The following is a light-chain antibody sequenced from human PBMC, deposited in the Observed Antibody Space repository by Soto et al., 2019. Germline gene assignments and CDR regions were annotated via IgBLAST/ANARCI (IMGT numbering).Light chain of an antibody. CDR3: SSYADSSTRL. CDR1: SSDIGGYNY. V-gene: IGLV2-14*03. J-gene: IGLJ1*01. Sequence: QSALTQPASVSGSPGQSITISCIGTSSDIGGYNYVSWYQQHPGKAPKLMIYDVYDRPLGVSNRFSGSKSGNTASLTISGLQDEDEADYYCSSYADSSTRLFGTGTKVTVL. CDR2: DVY.